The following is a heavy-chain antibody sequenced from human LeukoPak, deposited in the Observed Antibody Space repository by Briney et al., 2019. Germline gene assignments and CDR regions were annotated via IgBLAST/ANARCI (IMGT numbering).Heavy chain of an antibody. Sequence: SETLSLTCTVSGGSISSYYWSWIRQPPGKGLEWIGEINHSGSTNYNPSLKSRVTISVDTSKNQFSLKLSSVTAADTAVYYCATYCGGDCYSSVVNWFDPWGQGTLVTVSS. V-gene: IGHV4-34*01. J-gene: IGHJ5*02. CDR1: GGSISSYY. D-gene: IGHD2-21*02. CDR2: INHSGST. CDR3: ATYCGGDCYSSVVNWFDP.